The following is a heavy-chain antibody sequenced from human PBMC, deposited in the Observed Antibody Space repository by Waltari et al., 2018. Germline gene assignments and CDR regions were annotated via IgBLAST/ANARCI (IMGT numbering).Heavy chain of an antibody. CDR2: IKQDGRQT. J-gene: IGHJ4*02. V-gene: IGHV3-7*01. CDR3: ARDPARRADY. CDR1: GFTLCNYW. Sequence: EVQLVESGGGLVQPGGSLSLSCVASGFTLCNYWLHWVRQGPGKGLEWVAHIKQDGRQTDYGDSVKGRFAISRDNARNSLYLQMNSRRADDTAIYYCARDPARRADYWGQGTLVTVSS.